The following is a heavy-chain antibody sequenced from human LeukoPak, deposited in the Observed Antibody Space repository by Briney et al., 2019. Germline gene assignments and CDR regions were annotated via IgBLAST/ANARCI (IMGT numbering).Heavy chain of an antibody. Sequence: GASVKVSCKASGYTFTSCGISWVRQAPGQGLEWMGWISAYNGNTNYAQKLQGRVTMTTDTSTSTAYMELRSLRSDDTAVYYCARDLVDIVVVPAAPTPNWFDPWGQGTLVTVSS. J-gene: IGHJ5*02. CDR2: ISAYNGNT. CDR1: GYTFTSCG. V-gene: IGHV1-18*01. CDR3: ARDLVDIVVVPAAPTPNWFDP. D-gene: IGHD2-2*01.